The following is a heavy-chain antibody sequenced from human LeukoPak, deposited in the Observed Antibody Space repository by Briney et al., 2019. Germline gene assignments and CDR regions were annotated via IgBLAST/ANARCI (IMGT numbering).Heavy chain of an antibody. J-gene: IGHJ4*02. D-gene: IGHD6-13*01. Sequence: GGSLRLSCAASGFAFSTYSMSWLRQAPGKGLEWVSVISNSGGRTYYADPVKGRFTISRDNSKNTLYLQMNSLRAEDTAVYYCARDSSSWYTRYYFDYWGQGTLVTVSS. CDR2: ISNSGGRT. CDR1: GFAFSTYS. V-gene: IGHV3-23*01. CDR3: ARDSSSWYTRYYFDY.